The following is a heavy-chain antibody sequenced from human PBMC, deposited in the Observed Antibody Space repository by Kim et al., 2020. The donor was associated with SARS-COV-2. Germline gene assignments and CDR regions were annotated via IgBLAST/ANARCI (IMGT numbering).Heavy chain of an antibody. CDR3: ARGGYGDYGASVVYYYYGMDV. Sequence: ASVKVSCKASGYTFTSYDINWVRQATGQGLEWMGWMNPNSGNTGYAQKFQGRVTMTRNTSISTAYMELSSLRSEDTAVYYCARGGYGDYGASVVYYYYGMDVWGQGTTVTVSS. CDR1: GYTFTSYD. D-gene: IGHD4-17*01. CDR2: MNPNSGNT. J-gene: IGHJ6*02. V-gene: IGHV1-8*01.